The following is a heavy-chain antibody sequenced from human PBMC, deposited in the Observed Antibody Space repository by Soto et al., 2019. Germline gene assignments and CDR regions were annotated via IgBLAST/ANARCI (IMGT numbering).Heavy chain of an antibody. CDR1: GYTFTSYD. Sequence: QVQLVQSGAEVKKPGASVKVSCKASGYTFTSYDINWVRQATGQGLEWMGWMNPNSGNTGYAQKFQGRVTMTRNTTISTAYMEVGSLRRGDRAVFYCARGGGVVVAAGLDYWGQGTLVTVSS. J-gene: IGHJ4*02. CDR2: MNPNSGNT. V-gene: IGHV1-8*01. D-gene: IGHD2-15*01. CDR3: ARGGGVVVAAGLDY.